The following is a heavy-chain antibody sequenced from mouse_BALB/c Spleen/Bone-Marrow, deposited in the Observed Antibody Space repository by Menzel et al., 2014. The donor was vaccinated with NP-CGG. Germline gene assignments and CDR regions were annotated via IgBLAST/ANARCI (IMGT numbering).Heavy chain of an antibody. J-gene: IGHJ3*01. V-gene: IGHV14-3*02. CDR2: IDPANDNT. CDR3: ANYGYDGGVFAY. CDR1: GFNIKDIY. D-gene: IGHD2-2*01. Sequence: EGQLQQSGAELVKSGTSVTLSCTASGFNIKDIYMHWVKRRPEQGLGWIGRIDPANDNTKYDPKFQGKATITADTSSNTAYLHLSSLTSEDTAVYYCANYGYDGGVFAYWGQGTLVTVSA.